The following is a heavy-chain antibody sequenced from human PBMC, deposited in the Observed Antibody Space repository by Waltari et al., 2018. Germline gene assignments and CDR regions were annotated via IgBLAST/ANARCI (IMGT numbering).Heavy chain of an antibody. CDR3: ARSPFGGSKFDS. V-gene: IGHV3-74*01. CDR1: GFTFSSYW. CDR2: INSDGRSI. J-gene: IGHJ4*02. Sequence: EVQLVESGGGLIQPGGSLRLSCAASGFTFSSYWMQWVRQAPGKGLVWWSRINSDGRSISYADSVKGRFTSSRDNAKNTLFLQMNSLRAEDTAVYYCARSPFGGSKFDSWGQGTLVTVSS. D-gene: IGHD1-26*01.